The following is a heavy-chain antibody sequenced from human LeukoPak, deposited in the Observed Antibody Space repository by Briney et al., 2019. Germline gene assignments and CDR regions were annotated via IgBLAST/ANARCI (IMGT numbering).Heavy chain of an antibody. Sequence: GGSLRLSCAASGFTFGSFEMNWVRQAPGKGLEWVSYITGSASTIYYADSVKGRLTISRDNAKNSLYLQMNSLRAEDTAVYYCARDGAMVRGVYNWFDPWGQGTLVTVSS. CDR3: ARDGAMVRGVYNWFDP. CDR2: ITGSASTI. D-gene: IGHD3-10*01. CDR1: GFTFGSFE. V-gene: IGHV3-48*03. J-gene: IGHJ5*02.